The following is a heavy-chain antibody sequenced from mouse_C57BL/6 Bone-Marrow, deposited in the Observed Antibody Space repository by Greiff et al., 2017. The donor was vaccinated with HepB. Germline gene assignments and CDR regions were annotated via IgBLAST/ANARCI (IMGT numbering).Heavy chain of an antibody. CDR3: ARGEYYGSSFY. V-gene: IGHV1-50*01. Sequence: QVQLKQPGAELVKPGASVKLSCKASGYTFTSYWMQWVKQRPGQGLEWIGEIDPSDSYTNYNQKFKGKATLTVDTSSSTAYMQLSSLTSEDSAVYYCARGEYYGSSFYWGQGTTLTVSS. J-gene: IGHJ2*01. D-gene: IGHD1-1*01. CDR2: IDPSDSYT. CDR1: GYTFTSYW.